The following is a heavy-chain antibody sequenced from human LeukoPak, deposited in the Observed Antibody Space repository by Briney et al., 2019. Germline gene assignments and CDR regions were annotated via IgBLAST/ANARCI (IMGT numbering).Heavy chain of an antibody. CDR1: GYTFTGYY. CDR2: INPNSGGT. V-gene: IGHV1-2*02. Sequence: ASVKVSCKASGYTFTGYYMHWVRQAPGQGLEWMGWINPNSGGTNYAQKFQGRVTMTRDTSISTAYMELSRLRSDDTAVYYCAMPDYGGKGETYYFDYWGQGTLVIVSS. D-gene: IGHD4-23*01. J-gene: IGHJ4*02. CDR3: AMPDYGGKGETYYFDY.